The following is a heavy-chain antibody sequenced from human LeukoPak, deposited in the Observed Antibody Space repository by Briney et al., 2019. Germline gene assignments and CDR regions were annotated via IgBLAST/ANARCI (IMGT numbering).Heavy chain of an antibody. CDR1: IGSIRSYY. D-gene: IGHD6-13*01. Sequence: SETLSLTCTVSIGSIRSYYWSWIRQPPGKGLEWIGYIYFSGSTNYNPSLKSRVTISVDTSKNQFSLKLSSVTAADTAVYYCARQQLSQLYYFDYWGQGTLVTVSS. V-gene: IGHV4-59*01. J-gene: IGHJ4*02. CDR2: IYFSGST. CDR3: ARQQLSQLYYFDY.